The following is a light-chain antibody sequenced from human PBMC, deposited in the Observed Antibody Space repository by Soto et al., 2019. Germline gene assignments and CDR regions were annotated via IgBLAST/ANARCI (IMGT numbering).Light chain of an antibody. CDR1: QTIGKY. Sequence: DIQMTQSPSSLSATVGDRVTITCRASQTIGKYLNWYQQQPGKVPKLLIYDASYLQSGVPSRFSGSESGTDCTLNISDLRPEDWATYYCQQSGSIPFTFGPGTKVDIK. V-gene: IGKV1-39*01. CDR3: QQSGSIPFT. CDR2: DAS. J-gene: IGKJ3*01.